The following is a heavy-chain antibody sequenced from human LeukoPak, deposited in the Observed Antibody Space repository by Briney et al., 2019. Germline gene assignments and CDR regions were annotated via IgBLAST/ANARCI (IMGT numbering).Heavy chain of an antibody. CDR3: ARVSITIFGVAGGIPDDAFDI. D-gene: IGHD3-3*01. J-gene: IGHJ3*02. Sequence: GGSLRLSCAASGSTFSSYAMHWVRQAPGKGLEWVAVISYDGSNKYYADSVKGRFTISKDNSKNTLYLQMNSLRAEDTAVYYCARVSITIFGVAGGIPDDAFDIWGQGTMVTVSS. CDR2: ISYDGSNK. V-gene: IGHV3-30-3*01. CDR1: GSTFSSYA.